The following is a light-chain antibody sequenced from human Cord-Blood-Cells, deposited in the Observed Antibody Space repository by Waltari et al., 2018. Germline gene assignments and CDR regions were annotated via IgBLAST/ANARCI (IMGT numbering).Light chain of an antibody. CDR2: DVS. Sequence: QSALTQPASVAGSPGHSNTISCTGTNSDVVGYNYVSGYQTHPVKATKLMIYDVSHRPSGVSNRFSGSKSGNTASLTISGLQAEDEADYYCSSYTSSSTLEVFGTGTKVTVL. CDR3: SSYTSSSTLEV. J-gene: IGLJ1*01. V-gene: IGLV2-14*03. CDR1: NSDVVGYNY.